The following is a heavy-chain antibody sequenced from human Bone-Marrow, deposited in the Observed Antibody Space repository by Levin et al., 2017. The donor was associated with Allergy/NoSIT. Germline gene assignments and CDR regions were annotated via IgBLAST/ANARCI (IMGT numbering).Heavy chain of an antibody. D-gene: IGHD2-8*02. CDR2: ITFSSTTK. CDR1: GFTFSTSS. J-gene: IGHJ4*02. Sequence: SCAASGFTFSTSSMNWVRQAPGKGLEWISYITFSSTTKYYADSVKGRFTISRDNAKNSLFLQMNSLTDEDTAVYYCARRHCSGAFCHTTYYFDFWGQGNQVTVSS. CDR3: ARRHCSGAFCHTTYYFDF. V-gene: IGHV3-48*02.